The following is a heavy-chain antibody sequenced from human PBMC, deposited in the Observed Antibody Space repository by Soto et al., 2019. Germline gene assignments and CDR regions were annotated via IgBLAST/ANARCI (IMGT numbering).Heavy chain of an antibody. Sequence: RRLSCAVSGFTFGSYWMNWVRLIPGKGLGWVAYVKPDGSATYYVDSVKGRFTISRDNAKNSLYLQMNSLRVEDTSVYYCARAGYCGPGCYYYFDYWGQGXLVTVYS. CDR3: ARAGYCGPGCYYYFDY. CDR1: GFTFGSYW. J-gene: IGHJ4*02. D-gene: IGHD2-21*02. CDR2: VKPDGSAT. V-gene: IGHV3-7*01.